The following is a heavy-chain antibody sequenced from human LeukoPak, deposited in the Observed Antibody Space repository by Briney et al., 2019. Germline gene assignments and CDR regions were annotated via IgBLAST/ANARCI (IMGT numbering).Heavy chain of an antibody. J-gene: IGHJ1*01. V-gene: IGHV3-7*01. CDR3: ARDGGGYPY. D-gene: IGHD2-15*01. Sequence: GGSLRLSCAASGFIFSTYWMSWVRQAPGKGLEWVANIKSDGGETYYADSVKGRFTLSRDNTKSSLFLQMDSLRVEDTAVYYCARDGGGYPYWGQGTLVIVSS. CDR2: IKSDGGET. CDR1: GFIFSTYW.